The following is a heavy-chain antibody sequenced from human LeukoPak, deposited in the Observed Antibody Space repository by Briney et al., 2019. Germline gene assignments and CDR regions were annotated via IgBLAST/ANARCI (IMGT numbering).Heavy chain of an antibody. CDR1: GGTFSSYA. D-gene: IGHD2-2*01. CDR3: ARAGAVKTCPPRSTSCRHYYYYYGMDV. V-gene: IGHV1-69*01. CDR2: IIPIFGTA. Sequence: SVKVSCKASGGTFSSYAISWVRQAPGQGLEWMGGIIPIFGTANYAQKFQGRVTITADESTSAAYMELSSLRSEDTAVYYCARAGAVKTCPPRSTSCRHYYYYYGMDVWGQGTTVTVSS. J-gene: IGHJ6*02.